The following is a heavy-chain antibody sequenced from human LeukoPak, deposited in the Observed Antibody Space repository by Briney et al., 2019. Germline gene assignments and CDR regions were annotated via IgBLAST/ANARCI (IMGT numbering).Heavy chain of an antibody. Sequence: PSETLSLTCTVSGGSISSSSYYWGWLRQPPGKGLEWIGSIYYSGSTYYNPSLKSRVTISVDTSKNQFSLKLSSVTAADTAVYYCARGPTIEGPDYWGQGTLVTVSS. CDR1: GGSISSSSYY. V-gene: IGHV4-39*01. D-gene: IGHD5-12*01. CDR2: IYYSGST. CDR3: ARGPTIEGPDY. J-gene: IGHJ4*02.